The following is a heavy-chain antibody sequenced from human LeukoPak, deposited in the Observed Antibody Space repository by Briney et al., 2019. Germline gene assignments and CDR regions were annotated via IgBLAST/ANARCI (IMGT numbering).Heavy chain of an antibody. Sequence: SQTLSLTCTVSGASIRSGDYYWSWIRQPPGKGLEWIGYIYDSGSTYYNPSLKSRITISVDTSESRFSLKLSSVTATDTAVYYCARDCSGGSCYGAFDIWGQGTMVTVSS. J-gene: IGHJ3*02. CDR2: IYDSGST. CDR3: ARDCSGGSCYGAFDI. CDR1: GASIRSGDYY. V-gene: IGHV4-30-4*01. D-gene: IGHD2-15*01.